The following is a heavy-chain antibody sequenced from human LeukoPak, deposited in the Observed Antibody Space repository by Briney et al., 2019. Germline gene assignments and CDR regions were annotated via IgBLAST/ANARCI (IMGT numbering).Heavy chain of an antibody. CDR2: ISSSSSYI. D-gene: IGHD3-16*02. Sequence: GGSLRLSCAASGFTFSSYSMNWVRQAPGKGLEWVSSISSSSSYIYYADSVKGRFTISRDNAKNSLYLQMNSLRAEDTAVYYCARGTVGGVISPLDYWGQGTLVTVSS. J-gene: IGHJ4*02. CDR3: ARGTVGGVISPLDY. CDR1: GFTFSSYS. V-gene: IGHV3-21*01.